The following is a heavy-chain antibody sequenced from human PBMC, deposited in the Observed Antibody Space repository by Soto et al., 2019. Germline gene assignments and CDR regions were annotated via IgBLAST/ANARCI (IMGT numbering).Heavy chain of an antibody. CDR2: IYSGGST. CDR1: GFTVSSNY. D-gene: IGHD3-9*01. CDR3: ARGSYDILTGYPGNGLDY. V-gene: IGHV3-53*01. Sequence: GGSLRLSCAASGFTVSSNYMSWVRQAPGKGLEWVSVIYSGGSTYYADSVKGRFTISRDNSKNTLYLQMNSLRAEDTAVYYCARGSYDILTGYPGNGLDYWGQGTLVTVSS. J-gene: IGHJ4*02.